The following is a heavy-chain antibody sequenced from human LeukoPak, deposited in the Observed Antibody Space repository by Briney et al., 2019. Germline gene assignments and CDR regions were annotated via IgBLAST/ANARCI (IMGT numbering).Heavy chain of an antibody. D-gene: IGHD5-18*01. J-gene: IGHJ4*01. CDR3: STDLAAMVRAIDY. V-gene: IGHV3-15*01. CDR1: GLTLSNAW. CDR2: ITSKSDGGTT. Sequence: GRSLRLSCATSGLTLSNAWMSWVRQAPGKGLEWVGRITSKSDGGTTDYTAPGKGRFTISRYDSKNTLHLQMNSLKTEETGVYYCSTDLAAMVRAIDYWGHGTLVTVSS.